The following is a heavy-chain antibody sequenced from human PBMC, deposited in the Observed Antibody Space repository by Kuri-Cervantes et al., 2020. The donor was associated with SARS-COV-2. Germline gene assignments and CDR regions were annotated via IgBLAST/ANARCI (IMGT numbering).Heavy chain of an antibody. CDR2: IIPILAIA. V-gene: IGHV1-69*10. CDR3: ARGRYSSSWYGYHNWFDP. Sequence: SVKVSCKASGGIFSSYAISWVRQAPGQGLEWMGGIIPILAIANYAQKFQGRVTITADKSTSTAYMELSSLRSEDTAVYYCARGRYSSSWYGYHNWFDPWGQGTLVTVSS. CDR1: GGIFSSYA. D-gene: IGHD6-13*01. J-gene: IGHJ5*02.